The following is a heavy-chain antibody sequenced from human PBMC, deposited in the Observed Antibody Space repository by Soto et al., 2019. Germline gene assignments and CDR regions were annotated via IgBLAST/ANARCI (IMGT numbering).Heavy chain of an antibody. Sequence: QVQLQESGPGLVKPSQTLSLTCTVSGGSISSGGYYWSWIRQHPGRGPEWIGFIDNSGSAYYYPSLKRRVTISVDTSKNQFSLKMSSVTAADTDVYYCTRVGNGKWFDPWGQGTLVTVSS. CDR1: GGSISSGGYY. CDR3: TRVGNGKWFDP. CDR2: IDNSGSA. V-gene: IGHV4-31*03. J-gene: IGHJ5*02. D-gene: IGHD4-4*01.